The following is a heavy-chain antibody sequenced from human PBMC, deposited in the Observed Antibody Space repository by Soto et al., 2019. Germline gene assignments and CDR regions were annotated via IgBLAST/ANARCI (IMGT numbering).Heavy chain of an antibody. J-gene: IGHJ6*02. CDR2: IIPLIGTA. CDR3: ARVVMTTVPASFYYGLDV. Sequence: QVQLVQSGAEVRKPGSSVTVSCKASGGTFSTYGITWVRQAPGQGLEWMGNIIPLIGTANYAQRFRGRVTITADESTTTAYLELTSLRSAVTAVYYCARVVMTTVPASFYYGLDVWGQGTTVTVSS. V-gene: IGHV1-69*18. CDR1: GGTFSTYG. D-gene: IGHD4-4*01.